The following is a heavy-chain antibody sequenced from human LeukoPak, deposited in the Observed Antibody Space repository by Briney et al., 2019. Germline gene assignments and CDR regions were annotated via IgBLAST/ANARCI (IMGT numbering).Heavy chain of an antibody. D-gene: IGHD5-18*01. Sequence: GGSLRHSCGACGFHHRRYWKRWVGEARGKGVEGVPNIKHHEVEKYHVHSVKGRFTISRDNAKNSLYLQMNSLRAEDTGVYYCARDTGALVTHFDYWGQGTLVTVSS. J-gene: IGHJ4*02. CDR1: GFHHRRYW. CDR3: ARDTGALVTHFDY. V-gene: IGHV3-7*03. CDR2: IKHHEVEK.